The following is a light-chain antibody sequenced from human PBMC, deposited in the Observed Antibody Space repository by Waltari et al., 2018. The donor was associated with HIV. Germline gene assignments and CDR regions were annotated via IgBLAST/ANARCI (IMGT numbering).Light chain of an antibody. CDR1: KLGDKY. CDR3: QAWDNSTAYV. Sequence: SNDLTQPPSVSVSPGQTPTITCSRHKLGDKYTYWYQQKPGQSPVLVIYQDSKRPSGIPERFSGSNSGNTATLTIAGTQTVDEADYYCQAWDNSTAYVFGTGTKVTVL. J-gene: IGLJ1*01. CDR2: QDS. V-gene: IGLV3-1*01.